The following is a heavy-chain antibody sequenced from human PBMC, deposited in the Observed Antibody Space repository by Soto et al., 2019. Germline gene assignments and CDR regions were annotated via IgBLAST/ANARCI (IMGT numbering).Heavy chain of an antibody. Sequence: PGGSLRLSCAASGFTFSSYAMSWVRQAPGKGLEWVSAIGGSGGSTYYADSVKGRFTISRDNSKNTLYLQMNSLRAEDTAVYYCAKWGGSYCSGGSCYHTIPSKNNWFDPWGQATLVTVSS. J-gene: IGHJ5*02. V-gene: IGHV3-23*01. CDR2: IGGSGGST. CDR3: AKWGGSYCSGGSCYHTIPSKNNWFDP. CDR1: GFTFSSYA. D-gene: IGHD2-15*01.